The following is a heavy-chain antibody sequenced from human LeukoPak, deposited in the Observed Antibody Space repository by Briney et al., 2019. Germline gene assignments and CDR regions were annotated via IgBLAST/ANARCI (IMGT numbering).Heavy chain of an antibody. CDR2: ISSSSSYI. Sequence: GGSLRLSCAASGFTFSSYSMNWVRQAPGKGLEWVSSISSSSSYIYYADSVKGRFTISRDNAKNSLYLQMNSLRAEDTAVYYCARDLTTVTDYYGVDVWGQGTTVTVSS. D-gene: IGHD4-17*01. J-gene: IGHJ6*02. CDR3: ARDLTTVTDYYGVDV. CDR1: GFTFSSYS. V-gene: IGHV3-21*01.